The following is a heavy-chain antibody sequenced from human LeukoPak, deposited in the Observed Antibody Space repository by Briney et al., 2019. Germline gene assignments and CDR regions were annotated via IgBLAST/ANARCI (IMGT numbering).Heavy chain of an antibody. Sequence: GASVKVSCKASGYTFTSYGISWVRQAPGQGLEWMGWISAYNGNTNYAQKVQGRVTMTTDTSTSTAYMELSSLRSEDTAVYYCATAPGGVMIQYYFDYWGQGTLVTVSS. CDR2: ISAYNGNT. D-gene: IGHD3-16*01. J-gene: IGHJ4*02. V-gene: IGHV1-18*01. CDR1: GYTFTSYG. CDR3: ATAPGGVMIQYYFDY.